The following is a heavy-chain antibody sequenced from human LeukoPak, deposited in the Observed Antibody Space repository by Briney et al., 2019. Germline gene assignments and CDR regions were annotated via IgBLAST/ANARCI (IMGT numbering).Heavy chain of an antibody. CDR3: AGLFDYGDSHYYYYYMDV. V-gene: IGHV4-34*01. J-gene: IGHJ6*03. D-gene: IGHD4-17*01. Sequence: SETPSLTCAVYGGSFSGYYWSWIRQPPGKGLEWIGEINHSGSTNYHPSLKSRVTISVDTSKNQFFLKLSSVTAADTAVYYCAGLFDYGDSHYYYYYMDVWGKGTTVTVSS. CDR1: GGSFSGYY. CDR2: INHSGST.